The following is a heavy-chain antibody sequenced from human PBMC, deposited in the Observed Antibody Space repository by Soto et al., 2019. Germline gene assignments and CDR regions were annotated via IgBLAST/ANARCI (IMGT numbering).Heavy chain of an antibody. Sequence: ESLKISCKGSGYSFTSYWISWVRQMPGKGLEWMGRIDPSDSYTNYSPSFQGHVTISADKSISTAYLQWSSLKASDTAMYYCARHRGITEGMDVWAQGTTVTVSS. V-gene: IGHV5-10-1*01. D-gene: IGHD3-10*01. CDR2: IDPSDSYT. J-gene: IGHJ6*02. CDR1: GYSFTSYW. CDR3: ARHRGITEGMDV.